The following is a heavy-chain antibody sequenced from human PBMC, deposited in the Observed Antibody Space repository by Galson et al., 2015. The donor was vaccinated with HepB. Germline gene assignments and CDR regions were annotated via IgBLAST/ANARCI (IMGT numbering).Heavy chain of an antibody. V-gene: IGHV3-7*01. CDR2: IKQDGSEK. CDR1: GFTFSSYW. J-gene: IGHJ3*01. D-gene: IGHD6-19*01. Sequence: SLRLYCAASGFTFSSYWMSWVRQAQGKGLEWVANIKQDGSEKYYVDSVKGRFTISRDNAKNSLYLQMSSLRAEDTAVYYCARNGYSSGWYGDWGQGTMVTVSS. CDR3: ARNGYSSGWYGD.